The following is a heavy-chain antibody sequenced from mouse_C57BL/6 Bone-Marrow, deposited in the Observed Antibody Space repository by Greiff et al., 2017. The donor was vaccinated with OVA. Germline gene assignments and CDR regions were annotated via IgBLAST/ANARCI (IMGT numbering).Heavy chain of an antibody. V-gene: IGHV14-4*01. CDR3: TTGLGAMDY. Sequence: EVMLQQSGAELVRPGASVKLSCTASGFNIKDDYMHWVKQRPEQGLEWIGWIDPENGDTEYASKFQGKATITADTSSNTAYLQLSSLTSEDTAVYYCTTGLGAMDYWGQGTSVTVSS. D-gene: IGHD2-4*01. CDR2: IDPENGDT. J-gene: IGHJ4*01. CDR1: GFNIKDDY.